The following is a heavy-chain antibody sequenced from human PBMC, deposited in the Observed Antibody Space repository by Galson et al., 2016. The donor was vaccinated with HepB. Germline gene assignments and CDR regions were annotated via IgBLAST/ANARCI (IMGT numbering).Heavy chain of an antibody. Sequence: SLRLSCAASGFTFSSHAMSWVRQAPGKGLEWVSGISGSGGSTYYADSVKGRFTISRANSKNTLYVQMNSLRAEDTAVYYCAKGYGLFDYWGQGTLVTVSS. J-gene: IGHJ4*02. V-gene: IGHV3-23*01. CDR2: ISGSGGST. D-gene: IGHD1-14*01. CDR3: AKGYGLFDY. CDR1: GFTFSSHA.